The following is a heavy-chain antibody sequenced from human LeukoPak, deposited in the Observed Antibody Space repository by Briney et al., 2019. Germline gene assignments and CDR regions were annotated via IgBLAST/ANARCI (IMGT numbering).Heavy chain of an antibody. CDR3: AGSFGSGRSPYYFDY. CDR2: IIPIFGTA. CDR1: GGTFSSYA. Sequence: SVKVSCKASGGTFSSYAISWVRQAPGQGLEWMGGIIPIFGTANYAQKFQGRVTITTDESTSTAYMELSSLRSEDTAVYYCAGSFGSGRSPYYFDYWGQGTLVTVSS. V-gene: IGHV1-69*05. J-gene: IGHJ4*02. D-gene: IGHD6-19*01.